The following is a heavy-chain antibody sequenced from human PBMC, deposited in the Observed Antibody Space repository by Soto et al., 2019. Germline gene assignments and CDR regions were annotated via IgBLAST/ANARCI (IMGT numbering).Heavy chain of an antibody. CDR3: AREVILTGYYRERIYGMDV. Sequence: QLQLQESGSGLVKPSQTLSLTCAVSGGSISSGGYSWSWIRQPPGKGLEWIGYIYHSGSTYYNPSLKRRVTISVDRSKNQFSLKLSSVTAADTAVYYCAREVILTGYYRERIYGMDVWGQGTTVTVSS. J-gene: IGHJ6*02. D-gene: IGHD3-9*01. CDR2: IYHSGST. V-gene: IGHV4-30-2*01. CDR1: GGSISSGGYS.